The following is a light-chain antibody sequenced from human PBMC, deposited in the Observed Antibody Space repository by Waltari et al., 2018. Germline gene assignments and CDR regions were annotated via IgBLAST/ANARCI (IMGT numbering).Light chain of an antibody. Sequence: DITMNQSPSTLSASVGDRVTISCRASQSIITWLAWYQQKPGKAPKLLVYKASSLESGVPSRFRGSGSGTEFTLTISSLQADDFATYYCQQYKKYPLTFGGGTKVEI. V-gene: IGKV1-5*03. CDR2: KAS. J-gene: IGKJ4*01. CDR1: QSIITW. CDR3: QQYKKYPLT.